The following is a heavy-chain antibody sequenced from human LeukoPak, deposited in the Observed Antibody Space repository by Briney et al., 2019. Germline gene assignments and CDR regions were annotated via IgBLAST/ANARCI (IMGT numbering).Heavy chain of an antibody. CDR1: GGSISSCDYY. V-gene: IGHV4-30-4*01. D-gene: IGHD3-10*01. J-gene: IGHJ4*02. Sequence: SETLSLTCTVSGGSISSCDYYWSWIRQPPGKGLEWIGYIYYSGSTYYNPSLKSRVTISVDTSKNQFSLKLSSVTAADTAVYYCARGPIGGWDSDYWGQGTLVTVSS. CDR3: ARGPIGGWDSDY. CDR2: IYYSGST.